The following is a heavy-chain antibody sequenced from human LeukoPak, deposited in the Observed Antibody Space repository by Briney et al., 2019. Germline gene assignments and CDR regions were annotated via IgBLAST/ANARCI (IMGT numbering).Heavy chain of an antibody. Sequence: PSETLTLTCTVSGGSVSGGSYYWSWIRQPPGKPLEWIGYIYYSGTTNYNPSLKSRVTISVDTSKNQFSLKLSSVTAADTAVYYCARWVFSSGYYFDFWGQGTLVTVSS. CDR1: GGSVSGGSYY. D-gene: IGHD3-22*01. CDR2: IYYSGTT. CDR3: ARWVFSSGYYFDF. V-gene: IGHV4-61*01. J-gene: IGHJ4*02.